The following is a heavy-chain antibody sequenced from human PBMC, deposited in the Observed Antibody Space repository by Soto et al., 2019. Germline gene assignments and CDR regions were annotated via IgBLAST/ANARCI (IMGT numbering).Heavy chain of an antibody. CDR3: AREIYDHYDSSGFDH. CDR2: INGDGSFT. V-gene: IGHV3-74*01. D-gene: IGHD3-22*01. CDR1: AFTFKNHW. Sequence: GGSLRLSCAVSAFTFKNHWMHCVRQVPGKGPGWVSRINGDGSFTTYADAEQVLFPISRDNAKTTLALQMNSLSAEDTAVYYCAREIYDHYDSSGFDHWGQGTLVTVAS. J-gene: IGHJ4*02.